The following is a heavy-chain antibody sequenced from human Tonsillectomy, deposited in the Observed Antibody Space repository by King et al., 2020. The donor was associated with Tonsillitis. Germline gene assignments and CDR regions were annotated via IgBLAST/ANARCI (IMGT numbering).Heavy chain of an antibody. Sequence: QVQLVESGAEVKKPGASVKVSCKASGYTFISYGISWVRQAPGQGLEWMGWISAYNGNTNYAQKLQGRVTMTTDTSTTTAYMELRSLRSDDTAVYYCARDLSRLSSSGTPTIPIVWFDPWGQGTLVTVSS. CDR3: ARDLSRLSSSGTPTIPIVWFDP. J-gene: IGHJ5*02. CDR2: ISAYNGNT. V-gene: IGHV1-18*01. CDR1: GYTFISYG. D-gene: IGHD6-13*01.